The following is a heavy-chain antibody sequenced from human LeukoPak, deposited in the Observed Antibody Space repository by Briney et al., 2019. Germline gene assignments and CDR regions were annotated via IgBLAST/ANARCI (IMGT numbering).Heavy chain of an antibody. CDR1: GGSFSGYY. CDR2: INHSGST. J-gene: IGHJ3*02. Sequence: SETLSLTCAVYGGSFSGYYWSWIRQPPGKGLEWIGEINHSGSTNYNPSLKSRVTMSVDTSKNQFSLKLSSVTAADTAVYYCARVTKYSGSFKAAFDIWGQGTMVTVSS. CDR3: ARVTKYSGSFKAAFDI. D-gene: IGHD1-26*01. V-gene: IGHV4-34*01.